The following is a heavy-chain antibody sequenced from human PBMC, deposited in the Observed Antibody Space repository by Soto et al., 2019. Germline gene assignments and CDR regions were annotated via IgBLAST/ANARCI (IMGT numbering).Heavy chain of an antibody. V-gene: IGHV3-74*01. CDR2: INSDGSST. Sequence: LRLSCAASGFTFSSYWMHWVRQAPGKGLVWVSRINSDGSSTSYADSVKGRFTISRDNAKNTLYLQMNSLRAEDTAVYYCAREYYDFWSGYNDAFDIWGQGTMVTVSS. CDR1: GFTFSSYW. CDR3: AREYYDFWSGYNDAFDI. J-gene: IGHJ3*02. D-gene: IGHD3-3*01.